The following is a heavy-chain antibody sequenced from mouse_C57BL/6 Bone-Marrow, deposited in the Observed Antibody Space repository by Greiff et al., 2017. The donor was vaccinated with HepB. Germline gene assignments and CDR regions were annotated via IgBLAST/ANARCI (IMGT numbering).Heavy chain of an antibody. CDR1: GYTFTSYW. D-gene: IGHD1-1*02. CDR3: ARRATMGYFDY. J-gene: IGHJ2*01. CDR2: IDPSDSYT. Sequence: QVQLQQPGAELVRPGTSVKLSCKASGYTFTSYWMHWVKQRPGQGLEWIGVIDPSDSYTNYNQKFKGKATLTVDTSSSTAYMQLSSLTSEDSAVYFCARRATMGYFDYWGQGTTLTVSS. V-gene: IGHV1-59*01.